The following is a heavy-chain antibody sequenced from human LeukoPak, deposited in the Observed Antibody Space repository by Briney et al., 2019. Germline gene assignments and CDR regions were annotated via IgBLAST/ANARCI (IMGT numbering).Heavy chain of an antibody. J-gene: IGHJ4*02. CDR1: GGSISNTNW. D-gene: IGHD2-8*01. CDR2: ISLTGLT. V-gene: IGHV4-4*02. Sequence: PSGTLSLTCGVSGGSISNTNWWSWVRQPPGQGLEWIGEISLTGLTHYNPSLESRVTVSLDKSKNQLSLNLTSVAAADTAVYYCSRENGAFSPFGYWGQGTLVTVLS. CDR3: SRENGAFSPFGY.